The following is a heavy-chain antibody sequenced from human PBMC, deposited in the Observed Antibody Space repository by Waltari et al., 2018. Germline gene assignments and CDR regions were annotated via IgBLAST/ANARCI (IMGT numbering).Heavy chain of an antibody. Sequence: QLQLQESGPGLVKPSEPLSLTCTVSGGSISISSYYWGWIRQPPGKGLEWIGSIYYSGSTYYNPSRKSRVTISVDTSKNQFSLKLSSVTAADTAVYYCAIHMYYFDYWGQGTLVTVSS. CDR2: IYYSGST. CDR1: GGSISISSYY. J-gene: IGHJ4*02. V-gene: IGHV4-39*01. CDR3: AIHMYYFDY.